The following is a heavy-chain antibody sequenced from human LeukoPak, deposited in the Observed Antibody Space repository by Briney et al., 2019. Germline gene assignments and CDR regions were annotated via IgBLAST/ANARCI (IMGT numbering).Heavy chain of an antibody. D-gene: IGHD6-19*01. CDR2: INANSGGS. CDR1: GYTFSGYY. J-gene: IGHJ4*02. CDR3: ARENSSGWAPFDY. V-gene: IGHV1-2*02. Sequence: ASVKVSCKASGYTFSGYYMHWVRQAPGQGLEWMGWINANSGGSNYVQKFQGRVSMTRDTSISTANMELSRLTSDDMAVYYCARENSSGWAPFDYWGQGTLVTVSS.